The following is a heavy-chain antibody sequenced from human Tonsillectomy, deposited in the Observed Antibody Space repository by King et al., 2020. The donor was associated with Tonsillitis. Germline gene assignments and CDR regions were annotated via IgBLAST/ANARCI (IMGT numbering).Heavy chain of an antibody. V-gene: IGHV1-46*01. D-gene: IGHD3-22*01. CDR3: ARDGTYYDSSGYPDY. J-gene: IGHJ4*02. Sequence: QLVQSGAEVKKPGASVKVSCKASGYTFTSYYMHWVRQAPGQGLEWMGIINPSGGSTSYAQKFQGRVTMTRDTSTSTVYMELSSLRSEDTAVYYCARDGTYYDSSGYPDYWGQGTLVTVSS. CDR1: GYTFTSYY. CDR2: INPSGGST.